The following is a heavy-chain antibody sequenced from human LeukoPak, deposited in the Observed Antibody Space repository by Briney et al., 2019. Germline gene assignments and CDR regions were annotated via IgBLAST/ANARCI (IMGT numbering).Heavy chain of an antibody. V-gene: IGHV1-2*02. Sequence: ASVKVSCKASGYTFTGYYVHWVRPAPGQGLEWMGWINPNSVGTRYAQKFQDRLTMTRDTSISTAYMELSSLKSDDTALYYCARDLRGDGTYFDYWGQGTLVTVSS. CDR3: ARDLRGDGTYFDY. D-gene: IGHD5-24*01. CDR2: INPNSVGT. J-gene: IGHJ4*02. CDR1: GYTFTGYY.